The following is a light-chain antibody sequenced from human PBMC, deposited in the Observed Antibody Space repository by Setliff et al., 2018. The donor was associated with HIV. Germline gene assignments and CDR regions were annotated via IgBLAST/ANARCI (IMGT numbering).Light chain of an antibody. CDR2: DVT. J-gene: IGLJ1*01. CDR1: SRDIGYYNY. Sequence: QSALTQPRSVSGSAGQSVTIYCTGPSRDIGYYNYVSWFQQHPAKAPKLMLYDVTKRSSGVPDRFSDSKSGNTASLTISGLHAEDEADYFCCSYAGGSYVFGSGTKVTVL. V-gene: IGLV2-11*01. CDR3: CSYAGGSYV.